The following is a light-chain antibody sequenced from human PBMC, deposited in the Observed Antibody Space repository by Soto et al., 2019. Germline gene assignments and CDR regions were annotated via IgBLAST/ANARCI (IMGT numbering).Light chain of an antibody. CDR3: QQFGTSPPIT. J-gene: IGKJ2*01. CDR2: ATS. Sequence: VLTQSPDTLSLSPGERATLSCRASERVSSSYLAWYQQKFGQAPRLLLSATSRRAAGIPDRFSGSGSGTDFTLTINRVEPEDFGVYYCQQFGTSPPITFGQGNKLEI. V-gene: IGKV3-20*01. CDR1: ERVSSSY.